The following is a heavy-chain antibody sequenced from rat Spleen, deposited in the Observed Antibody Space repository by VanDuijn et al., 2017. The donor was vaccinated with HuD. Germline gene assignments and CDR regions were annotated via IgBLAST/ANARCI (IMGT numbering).Heavy chain of an antibody. Sequence: EVQLVESGGGLVQPGRSLKLSCAASGFTFSNYYMAWVRQAPTKGLEWVASITNGGGTTYYRDSVKGRFTISRDNVKSTLYLQMDSLRSEDTATYYCTRNLGYWGQGVMVTVSS. V-gene: IGHV5S23*01. J-gene: IGHJ2*01. CDR3: TRNLGY. CDR1: GFTFSNYY. CDR2: ITNGGGTT.